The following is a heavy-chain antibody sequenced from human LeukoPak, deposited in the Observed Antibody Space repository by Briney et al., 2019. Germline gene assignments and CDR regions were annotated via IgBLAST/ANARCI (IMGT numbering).Heavy chain of an antibody. V-gene: IGHV3-23*01. D-gene: IGHD3-16*01. CDR2: IRGGGAGT. Sequence: QPGGSLRLSCAASEFTFSSFAMSWVRQAPGKGLEWVSYIRGGGAGTLYADSEKGRFTVSRDNSKSTLYLQMNSLRVEDTAVYYCAKCAESYGNDAFDLWGPGTTVTVSS. J-gene: IGHJ3*01. CDR3: AKCAESYGNDAFDL. CDR1: EFTFSSFA.